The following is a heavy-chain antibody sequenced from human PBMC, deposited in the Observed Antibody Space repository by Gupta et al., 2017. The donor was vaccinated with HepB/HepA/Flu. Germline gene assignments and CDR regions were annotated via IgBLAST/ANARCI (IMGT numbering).Heavy chain of an antibody. Sequence: QVQLQESGPGLVHPSDTLSLTCTVSVVSVSSYYWSWIRQPPGEGLEWIGDILYSGSTKYNPSIKSRVTISVDTSKNQFSRKMNSVTAADTAVYYCARDLGLVGPGVELDSWGQGTLVTVSS. V-gene: IGHV4-59*02. CDR2: ILYSGST. CDR3: ARDLGLVGPGVELDS. CDR1: VVSVSSYY. J-gene: IGHJ4*02. D-gene: IGHD1-26*01.